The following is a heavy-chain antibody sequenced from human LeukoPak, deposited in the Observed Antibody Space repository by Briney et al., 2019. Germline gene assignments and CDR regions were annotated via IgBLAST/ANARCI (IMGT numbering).Heavy chain of an antibody. V-gene: IGHV1-46*01. D-gene: IGHD3-22*01. CDR3: ARVSRESGYYYDNSGYPFDY. CDR1: GYTFTTYF. CDR2: IDPSSGGS. J-gene: IGHJ4*02. Sequence: ASVKVSCKASGYTFTTYFLHWVRQAPGQGLEWMGIIDPSSGGSTSAQKFQVRVTMTRDMSTSTVYMELSSLRSEDTAVYYCARVSRESGYYYDNSGYPFDYWGQGTLVTVSS.